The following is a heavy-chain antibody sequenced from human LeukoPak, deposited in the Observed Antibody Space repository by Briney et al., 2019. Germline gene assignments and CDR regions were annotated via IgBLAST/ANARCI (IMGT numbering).Heavy chain of an antibody. J-gene: IGHJ4*02. CDR3: ARVAGSDAAADY. V-gene: IGHV3-74*01. Sequence: GGSLRLSCAASGFIFSSYWMHLVRQAPGKGLVWVSRINSDGSSTSYADSVKGRFPISRDNAKNTLYVQMNSLRAEDTAVYYCARVAGSDAAADYWGQGTLVTVSS. D-gene: IGHD3-16*01. CDR1: GFIFSSYW. CDR2: INSDGSST.